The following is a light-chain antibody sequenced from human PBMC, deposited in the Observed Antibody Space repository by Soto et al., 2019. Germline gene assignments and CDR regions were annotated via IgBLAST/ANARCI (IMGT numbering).Light chain of an antibody. J-gene: IGKJ5*01. CDR3: QQYGSSPPIT. V-gene: IGKV3-20*01. Sequence: EIVLTQSPGTLSLSPGERATLSCRASQSVSSSYLAWYQQKPGQAPRLLIYGESSRATGIPDRFSGSGSGTDFTLTISRLEPEDVAVYYCQQYGSSPPITFGQGTRLEIK. CDR2: GES. CDR1: QSVSSSY.